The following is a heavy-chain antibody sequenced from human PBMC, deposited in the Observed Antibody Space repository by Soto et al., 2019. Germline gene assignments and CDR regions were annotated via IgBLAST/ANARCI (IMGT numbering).Heavy chain of an antibody. D-gene: IGHD3-22*01. J-gene: IGHJ4*02. V-gene: IGHV3-23*01. Sequence: PGGALRLSCAASGFTFSSYAMSWVRQAPGKGLEWVSAISGSGGSTYYADSVKGRFTISRDNSKNTLYLQMNGLRAEDTAVYYCAKRXQKGYYYDSSGYYPFDYWGQGTLVTVSS. CDR1: GFTFSSYA. CDR2: ISGSGGST. CDR3: AKRXQKGYYYDSSGYYPFDY.